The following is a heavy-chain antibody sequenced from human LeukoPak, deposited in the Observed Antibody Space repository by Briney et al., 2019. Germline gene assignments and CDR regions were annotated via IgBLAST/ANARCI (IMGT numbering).Heavy chain of an antibody. CDR2: IRYDGSNK. J-gene: IGHJ4*02. V-gene: IGHV3-30*02. D-gene: IGHD2-2*01. CDR3: ATVYCSSTSCYGDLDY. CDR1: GFTFSSYG. Sequence: GGSLRLSCAASGFTFSSYGMHWVRQAPGKGLEWVAFIRYDGSNKYYADSVKGRFTISRDSSKNTLYLQMNSLRAEDTAVYYCATVYCSSTSCYGDLDYWGQGTLVTVSS.